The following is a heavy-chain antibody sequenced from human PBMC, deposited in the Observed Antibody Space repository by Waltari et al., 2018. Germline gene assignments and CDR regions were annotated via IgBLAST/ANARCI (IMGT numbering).Heavy chain of an antibody. Sequence: QMQLQESGPGLVKPSETLSLTCTVSGGFISTETYWAWVPQPPGGGLGWIGSVDYPGTTYYHPSLKSRVTIFVDTSKNQFSLNLNSVTAADTAVYYCASPPRGSSYGSYDYWGQGTLVTVSS. J-gene: IGHJ4*02. CDR3: ASPPRGSSYGSYDY. D-gene: IGHD5-18*01. V-gene: IGHV4-39*01. CDR1: GGFISTETY. CDR2: VDYPGTT.